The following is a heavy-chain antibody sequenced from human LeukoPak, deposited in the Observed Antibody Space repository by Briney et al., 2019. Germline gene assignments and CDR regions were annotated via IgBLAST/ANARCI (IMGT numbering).Heavy chain of an antibody. D-gene: IGHD3-3*01. CDR2: ISGSGGST. J-gene: IGHJ3*02. CDR1: GFNFSNYD. V-gene: IGHV3-23*01. Sequence: GGSLRLSCAASGFNFSNYDMHWVRQAPGKGLEWVSAISGSGGSTYYADSVKGRFTISRDNSKNTLYLQMNSLRAEDTAVYYCAKVPVFSLTISEVVTDDAFDIWGQGTIVTVSS. CDR3: AKVPVFSLTISEVVTDDAFDI.